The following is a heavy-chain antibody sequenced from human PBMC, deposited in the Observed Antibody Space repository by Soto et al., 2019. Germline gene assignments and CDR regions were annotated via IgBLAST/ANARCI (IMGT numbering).Heavy chain of an antibody. D-gene: IGHD4-17*01. CDR1: GYIFPSCT. CDR3: AIANYGDNDY. V-gene: IGHV1-18*01. Sequence: QVQLVQSGAEVKKPGASVKVSCKAPGYIFPSCTISWVRQAPGQGLEWMGWISAYNGNIKDAQKFQVRFTMTTDTSTSTAYMELRSRTSDDTAMYYCAIANYGDNDYWGQGTLVTVSS. CDR2: ISAYNGNI. J-gene: IGHJ4*02.